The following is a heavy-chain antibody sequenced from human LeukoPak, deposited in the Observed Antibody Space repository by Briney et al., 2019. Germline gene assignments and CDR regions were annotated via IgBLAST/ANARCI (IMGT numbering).Heavy chain of an antibody. CDR2: INHSGST. V-gene: IGHV4-34*01. D-gene: IGHD3-3*01. CDR3: ARGRAIFYDFSSGNLNNWFDP. CDR1: GGSFSGYY. Sequence: SETLSLTCAVYGGSFSGYYWSWIRQPPGEGLEWIGEINHSGSTNYNPSLKSRVTMSLDTSKNQFSLKLSSVTAADTAVYYCARGRAIFYDFSSGNLNNWFDPWGQGTLVTVSS. J-gene: IGHJ5*02.